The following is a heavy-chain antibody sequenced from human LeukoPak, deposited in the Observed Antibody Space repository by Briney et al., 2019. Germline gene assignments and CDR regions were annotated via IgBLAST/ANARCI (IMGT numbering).Heavy chain of an antibody. Sequence: PSETLSLTCTVSGGSISSYYWSWIRQPPGKGLEWIGYIYYSGSTNYNPSLKSRVTISVDTSKNQFSLKLSSATAADTAVYYCARDAVGWFDPWGQGTLVTVSS. CDR2: IYYSGST. D-gene: IGHD1-26*01. CDR1: GGSISSYY. V-gene: IGHV4-59*01. CDR3: ARDAVGWFDP. J-gene: IGHJ5*02.